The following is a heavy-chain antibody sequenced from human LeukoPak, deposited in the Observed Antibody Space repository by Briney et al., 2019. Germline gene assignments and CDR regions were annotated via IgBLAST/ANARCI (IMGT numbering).Heavy chain of an antibody. D-gene: IGHD3-9*01. V-gene: IGHV1-46*01. CDR2: INPSGGSA. CDR3: ARYYDILTGYYNYYFDY. CDR1: GYTFTSYY. J-gene: IGHJ4*02. Sequence: ASVKVSCKASGYTFTSYYIQWVRQAPGQGLEWMGIINPSGGSASYAQKIQGRVTMTTDTSTSTAYMELRSLRSDDTAVYYCARYYDILTGYYNYYFDYWGQGTLVTVSS.